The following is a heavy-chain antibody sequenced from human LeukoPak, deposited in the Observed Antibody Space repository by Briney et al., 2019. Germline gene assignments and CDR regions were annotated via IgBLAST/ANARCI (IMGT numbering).Heavy chain of an antibody. V-gene: IGHV3-33*01. CDR1: GCTFSSYG. Sequence: PGRSLRLSCAASGCTFSSYGIHWVRQAPGEGLEWVAVIWYDGSTKYYADSVKGRFTISRDNSTNTLYLQMNSLRAEETAVYYCARDSSRYAFDYGGQGTLVTVSS. CDR3: ARDSSRYAFDY. J-gene: IGHJ4*02. CDR2: IWYDGSTK. D-gene: IGHD6-13*01.